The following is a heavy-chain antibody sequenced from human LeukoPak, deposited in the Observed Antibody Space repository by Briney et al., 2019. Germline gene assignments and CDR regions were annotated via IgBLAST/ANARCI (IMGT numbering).Heavy chain of an antibody. D-gene: IGHD3-10*01. CDR3: ARTYYYGSAWDY. Sequence: GGSLRLSCAASGFTFSSYSMNWVRQAPGKGLEWVSSIGSSSSYIYYADSVKGRFTISRDNAKNSLYLQMNSLRAEDTAVYYCARTYYYGSAWDYWGQGTLVTVSS. CDR2: IGSSSSYI. CDR1: GFTFSSYS. V-gene: IGHV3-21*01. J-gene: IGHJ4*02.